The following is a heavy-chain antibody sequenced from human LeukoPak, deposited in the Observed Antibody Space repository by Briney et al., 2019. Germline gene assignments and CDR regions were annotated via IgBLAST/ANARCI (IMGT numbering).Heavy chain of an antibody. J-gene: IGHJ4*02. CDR1: GFTFSSYG. CDR2: IRYDGSNK. D-gene: IGHD2-2*01. CDR3: AKGSIVVVPAAPNY. Sequence: GSLRLSCAASGFTFSSYGMHWVRQAPGKGLEWVAFIRYDGSNKYYADSVKGRFTISRDNSKNTLYLQMNSLRAEDTAVYYCAKGSIVVVPAAPNYWGQGTLVTVSS. V-gene: IGHV3-30*02.